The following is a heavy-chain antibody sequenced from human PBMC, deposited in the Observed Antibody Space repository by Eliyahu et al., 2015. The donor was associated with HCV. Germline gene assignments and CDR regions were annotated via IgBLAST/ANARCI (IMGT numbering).Heavy chain of an antibody. CDR1: GFTFSSYS. CDR3: AREAYSTYYYDSSGYYPFDP. D-gene: IGHD3-22*01. Sequence: CTASGFTFSSYSMNWVRQAPGKGXEWVSSISSSSSYIYYAYSVKGRFTISRDNAKNSLYLQMNSLRAEDTAVYYCAREAYSTYYYDSSGYYPFDPWGQGTLVTVSS. CDR2: ISSSSSYI. V-gene: IGHV3-21*01. J-gene: IGHJ5*02.